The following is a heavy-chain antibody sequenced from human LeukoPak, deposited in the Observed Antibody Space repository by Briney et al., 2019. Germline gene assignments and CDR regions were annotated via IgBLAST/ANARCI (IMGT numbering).Heavy chain of an antibody. CDR2: INPSGGST. Sequence: GASVKVSCKASGYTFTSYYMHWVRQAPGQGLEWMGIINPSGGSTSYAQKLQGRVTMTTDTSTSTAYMELRSLRSDDTAVYYCARGGGGVLRYFDPPKNWFDPWGQGTLVTVSS. CDR3: ARGGGGVLRYFDPPKNWFDP. CDR1: GYTFTSYY. D-gene: IGHD3-9*01. J-gene: IGHJ5*02. V-gene: IGHV1-46*01.